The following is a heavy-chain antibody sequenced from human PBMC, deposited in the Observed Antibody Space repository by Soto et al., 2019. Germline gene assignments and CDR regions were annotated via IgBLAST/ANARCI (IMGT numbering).Heavy chain of an antibody. J-gene: IGHJ4*02. D-gene: IGHD2-15*01. Sequence: PGGSLRLSCAASGFTFSSYAMHWVRQAPGKGLEWVAVISYDGSNKYYADSVKGRFTISRDNSKNTLYLQMNSLRAEDTAVYYCARDLHYCSGGSCPPSYWGQGTLVTVSS. CDR2: ISYDGSNK. V-gene: IGHV3-30-3*01. CDR3: ARDLHYCSGGSCPPSY. CDR1: GFTFSSYA.